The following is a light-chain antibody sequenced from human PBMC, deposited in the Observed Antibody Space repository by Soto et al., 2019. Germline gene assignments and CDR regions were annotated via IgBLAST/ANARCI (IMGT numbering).Light chain of an antibody. V-gene: IGKV3-20*01. Sequence: EIVLTQSPGTLSLSPGERATLSCRASQSVSSAYLAWYQQKPGQAPRLLIYDVSSRATGIPDRFSDSGSGTDFTLTVSRLEPEDFAVYYCQQSGSSPETFGQGTKVDIK. CDR3: QQSGSSPET. CDR1: QSVSSAY. CDR2: DVS. J-gene: IGKJ1*01.